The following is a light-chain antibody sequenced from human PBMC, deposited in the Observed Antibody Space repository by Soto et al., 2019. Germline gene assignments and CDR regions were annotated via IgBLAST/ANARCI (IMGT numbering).Light chain of an antibody. J-gene: IGLJ2*01. CDR2: RDN. CDR1: SGSIASSY. V-gene: IGLV6-57*04. Sequence: NFMLTQPHSVSESPGRTVTISCTRSSGSIASSYVQWYQQCPGSVPKIVISRDNERPSGVPGRFSGSIDRSSNSASLTISVVKTEDEADYFCQSYDRNTPVVFGGGTKLTVL. CDR3: QSYDRNTPVV.